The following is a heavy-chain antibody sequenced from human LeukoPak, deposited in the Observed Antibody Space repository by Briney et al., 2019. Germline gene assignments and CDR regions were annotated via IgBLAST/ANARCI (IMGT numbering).Heavy chain of an antibody. D-gene: IGHD5-18*01. J-gene: IGHJ4*02. V-gene: IGHV4-61*02. CDR3: ARDICGYNYGCFDS. Sequence: SQTLSLTCAVSGDSIGRGSYYWGWIRQPAGKAPEWIGRIFNPSLKSRVTISVDTSKNQFSLNLRSVTAADTAVYYCARDICGYNYGCFDSWGQGTLVTVSS. CDR1: GDSIGRGSYY. CDR2: IF.